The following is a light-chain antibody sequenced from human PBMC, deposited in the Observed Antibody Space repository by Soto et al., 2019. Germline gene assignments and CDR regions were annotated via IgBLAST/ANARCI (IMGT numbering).Light chain of an antibody. CDR1: QSVSSY. CDR3: QQRSNWRPWT. V-gene: IGKV3-11*01. CDR2: DAS. Sequence: EIVLTQSPATLSLSPGQRATLSCRASQSVSSYLAWYKQKPGQAPRLLIYDASNWATGIPARFSGSGSGTDFSLTISSLEPEDFAFYCCQQRSNWRPWTLCQGTKVEIK. J-gene: IGKJ1*01.